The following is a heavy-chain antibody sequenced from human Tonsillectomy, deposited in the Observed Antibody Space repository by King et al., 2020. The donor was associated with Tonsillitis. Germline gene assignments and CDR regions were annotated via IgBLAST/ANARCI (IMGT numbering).Heavy chain of an antibody. CDR3: ARGGALWTVRAGWLVFDY. D-gene: IGHD5-18*01. CDR1: GFIFNDYY. CDR2: ISDTGTST. V-gene: IGHV3-11*06. Sequence: VQLVESGGGLVKPGGSLRLSCAASGFIFNDYYMSWIRQAPGKGLEWISYISDTGTSTTYADSVKGRFTISRDNAKNSLYLQMNSLRDEDTAVYFCARGGALWTVRAGWLVFDYWGQGIPVTVSS. J-gene: IGHJ4*02.